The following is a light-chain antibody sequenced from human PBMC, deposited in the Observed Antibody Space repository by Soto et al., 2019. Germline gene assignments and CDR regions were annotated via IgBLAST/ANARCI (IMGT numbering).Light chain of an antibody. J-gene: IGKJ4*01. Sequence: IQLTQSPSSLSASVGDRVTITCRASQVISKYLAWYQQKPGTAPKLLIYLASTLQGGVPSRFSGSGSGTDFSLTISSLQSEDVATYYCQYLNSFPLPFGGGTKVEIK. CDR1: QVISKY. V-gene: IGKV1-9*01. CDR2: LAS. CDR3: QYLNSFPLP.